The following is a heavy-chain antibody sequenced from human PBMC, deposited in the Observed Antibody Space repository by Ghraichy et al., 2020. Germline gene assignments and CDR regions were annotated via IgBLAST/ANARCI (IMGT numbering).Heavy chain of an antibody. Sequence: SETLSLTCTVSGGSISSYYWSWIRQPPGKGLEWIGYIYYSGSTNYNPSLKSRVTISVDTSKNQFSLKLSSVTAADTAVYYCARDSRSITIFGVVTGEYGMDVWGQGTTVTVSS. CDR2: IYYSGST. J-gene: IGHJ6*02. CDR1: GGSISSYY. CDR3: ARDSRSITIFGVVTGEYGMDV. D-gene: IGHD3-3*01. V-gene: IGHV4-59*01.